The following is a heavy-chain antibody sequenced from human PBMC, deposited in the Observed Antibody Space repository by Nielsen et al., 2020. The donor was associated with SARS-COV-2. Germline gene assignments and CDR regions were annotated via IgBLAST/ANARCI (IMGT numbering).Heavy chain of an antibody. CDR3: ARAGDDFWSGYYIGY. CDR2: INYSGST. D-gene: IGHD3-3*01. J-gene: IGHJ4*02. CDR1: GGPVNSGSHY. V-gene: IGHV4-61*01. Sequence: SETLSLTCTVSGGPVNSGSHYWSWIRQPPGKGLEWIGYINYSGSTNYNPSLKSRVTIAVDTSKNQVSLKLSSVTAADTAVYYCARAGDDFWSGYYIGYWGQGTLVTVS.